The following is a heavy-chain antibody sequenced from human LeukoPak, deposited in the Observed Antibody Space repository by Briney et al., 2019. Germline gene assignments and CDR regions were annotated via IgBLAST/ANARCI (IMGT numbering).Heavy chain of an antibody. D-gene: IGHD3-22*01. CDR3: ARDRYYDSSGYRAFDL. J-gene: IGHJ3*01. Sequence: SETLSLTCTTSGGSISSYYWSWIRQPPGKGLEYIGYIFYTGSTNYNPSLKSRVTISIDTSKNQFSLQLSSVTAADTAVYYCARDRYYDSSGYRAFDLWGQGTMVTVSS. CDR1: GGSISSYY. CDR2: IFYTGST. V-gene: IGHV4-59*01.